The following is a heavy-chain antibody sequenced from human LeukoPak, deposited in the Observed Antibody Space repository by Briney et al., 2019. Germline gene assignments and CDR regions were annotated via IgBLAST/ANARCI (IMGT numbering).Heavy chain of an antibody. Sequence: ASVRVSCKASGYTFTSYGISWVRQAPGQGLEWMGWISAYNGNTNYAQKLQGRVTMTTDTSTSTAYMELRSLRSDDLAVYYCARATRNYYDSSGQKAVDYWGQGTLVTVSS. D-gene: IGHD3-22*01. CDR2: ISAYNGNT. CDR3: ARATRNYYDSSGQKAVDY. V-gene: IGHV1-18*03. J-gene: IGHJ4*02. CDR1: GYTFTSYG.